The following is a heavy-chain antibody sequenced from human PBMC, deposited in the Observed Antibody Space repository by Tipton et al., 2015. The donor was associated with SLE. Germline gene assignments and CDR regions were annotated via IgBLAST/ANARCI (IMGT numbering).Heavy chain of an antibody. V-gene: IGHV4-39*07. CDR3: ARGPQPRWYFDL. CDR2: IYYSGST. CDR1: GGSISSSSYY. J-gene: IGHJ2*01. Sequence: LRLSCTVSGGSISSSSYYWGWIRQPPGKGLEWIGSIYYSGSTYYNPSLKSRVTISVDTSKNQFSLKLSSVTAADPAVYYCARGPQPRWYFDLWGRGTLVTVSS.